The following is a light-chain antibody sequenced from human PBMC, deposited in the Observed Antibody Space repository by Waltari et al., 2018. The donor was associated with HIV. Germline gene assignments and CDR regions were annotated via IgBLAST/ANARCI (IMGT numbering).Light chain of an antibody. CDR2: WAS. V-gene: IGKV4-1*01. J-gene: IGKJ1*01. CDR3: QQYYTTPLT. Sequence: DIVMTQSPDSLAVSLGERATINCKSSRSVLYSSNNKNVLAWYQQKPGQPPKLLISWASTRESGVPDRFSGSGSVTDFTLTVSSLQAEDVAVYYCQQYYTTPLTFGQGTRVEV. CDR1: RSVLYSSNNKNV.